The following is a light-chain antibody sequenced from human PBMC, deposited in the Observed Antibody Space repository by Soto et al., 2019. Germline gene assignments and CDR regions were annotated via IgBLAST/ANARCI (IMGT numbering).Light chain of an antibody. J-gene: IGLJ2*01. CDR3: GTWGV. V-gene: IGLV1-51*01. Sequence: QSVLTQPPSVSAAPGQKVTIYCSGSSSNIGNNYVSWYQQLPGTAPKLLIYDNNKRPSGIPDRFSGSKSGTSATLGITGLQTGDEADYYCGTWGVFGGGTKLTVL. CDR2: DNN. CDR1: SSNIGNNY.